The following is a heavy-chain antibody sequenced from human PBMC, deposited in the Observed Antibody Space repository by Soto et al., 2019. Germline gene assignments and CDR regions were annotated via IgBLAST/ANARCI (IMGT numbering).Heavy chain of an antibody. J-gene: IGHJ5*02. CDR3: ARDWHILTGYYTLRPEYNWFDP. CDR1: GGSFSGYY. V-gene: IGHV4-34*01. CDR2: INHSGST. D-gene: IGHD3-9*01. Sequence: QVQLQQWGAGLLKPSETLSLTCAVYGGSFSGYYWSWIRQPPGKGLEWIGEINHSGSTNYNPSLKSRVTISVDTSKNQFSLKLSSVTAADTAVYYCARDWHILTGYYTLRPEYNWFDPWGQGTLVTVSS.